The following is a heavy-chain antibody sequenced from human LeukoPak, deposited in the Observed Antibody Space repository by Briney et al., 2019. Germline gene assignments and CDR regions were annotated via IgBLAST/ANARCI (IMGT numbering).Heavy chain of an antibody. CDR1: EFTFRTYG. J-gene: IGHJ3*02. Sequence: PGGSLRLSCAASEFTFRTYGMNWVRQAPGKGLEWVSSISSGGKYIYYADSVKGRFTISRDNAKNSLFLQMSSLRVEDTAVYYCARDLWSEHYDILTGYYGAFDIWGQGTMVTVSS. V-gene: IGHV3-21*01. D-gene: IGHD3-9*01. CDR2: ISSGGKYI. CDR3: ARDLWSEHYDILTGYYGAFDI.